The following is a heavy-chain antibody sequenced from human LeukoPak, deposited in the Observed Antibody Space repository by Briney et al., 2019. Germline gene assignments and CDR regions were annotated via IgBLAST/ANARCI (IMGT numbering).Heavy chain of an antibody. CDR1: GYTLTELS. CDR3: ATDRGLGYYYDSSGYSLDLDY. D-gene: IGHD3-22*01. Sequence: ASVKVSCKVSGYTLTELSMHWVRQAPGKGLEWMGGFDPEDGETIYAQKFQGRVTMTEDTSTDTAYMELSNLRSEDTAVYYCATDRGLGYYYDSSGYSLDLDYWGQGTLVTVSS. J-gene: IGHJ4*02. V-gene: IGHV1-24*01. CDR2: FDPEDGET.